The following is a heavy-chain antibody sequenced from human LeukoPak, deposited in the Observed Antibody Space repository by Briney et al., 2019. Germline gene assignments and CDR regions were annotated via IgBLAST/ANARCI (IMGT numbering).Heavy chain of an antibody. V-gene: IGHV4-34*01. CDR1: GGSFSGYY. D-gene: IGHD1-7*01. CDR2: INHSGST. CDR3: ARGGPAYNWNYYRY. Sequence: SETLSLTCAVYGGSFSGYYWSWIRQPPGKGLEWIGEINHSGSTNYNPSLKSRVTISVDTSKNQFSLKLSSVTAADTAVYYCARGGPAYNWNYYRYWGQGTLVTVSS. J-gene: IGHJ4*02.